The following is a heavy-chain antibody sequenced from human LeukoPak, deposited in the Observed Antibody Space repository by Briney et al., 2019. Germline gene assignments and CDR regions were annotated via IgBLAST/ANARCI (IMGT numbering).Heavy chain of an antibody. CDR3: AKVDQPLSPYHLFDY. Sequence: PGGSLRLSGAASGFTFSSYAMSWVRQAPGKGLEWVSAISGSGGSTYYADSVKGRFTISRDNSKNTLYLQMNSLRAEDTAVYYCAKVDQPLSPYHLFDYWGQGTLVTVSS. CDR1: GFTFSSYA. CDR2: ISGSGGST. D-gene: IGHD2-2*01. J-gene: IGHJ4*02. V-gene: IGHV3-23*01.